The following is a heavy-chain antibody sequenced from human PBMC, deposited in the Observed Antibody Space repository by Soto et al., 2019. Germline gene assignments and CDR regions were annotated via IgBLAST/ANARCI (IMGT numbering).Heavy chain of an antibody. V-gene: IGHV3-74*01. CDR2: IDIDGSGT. J-gene: IGHJ4*02. CDR1: GSTFTNYW. Sequence: EVQLAESGGGSVQPGGSLRLSCAASGSTFTNYWIHWVRQAPGKGLVWVARIDIDGSGTSYADFAKGRFTISRDNAKNTVYLQMSSLSVEDTALYYCTTAFEYWGQGAPVTVSP. CDR3: TTAFEY.